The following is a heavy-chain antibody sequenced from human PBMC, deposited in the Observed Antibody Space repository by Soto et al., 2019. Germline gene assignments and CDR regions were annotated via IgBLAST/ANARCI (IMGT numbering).Heavy chain of an antibody. J-gene: IGHJ3*02. V-gene: IGHV4-34*01. Sequence: SETLSLTCAVYGGSFSGYYWSWIRQPPGKGLEWIGEINHSGSTNYNPSLKSRVTISVDTSKNQFSLKLSSVTAADTAVYYCARVLTGGVIVINAFDIWGQGTMVTVSS. D-gene: IGHD3-16*02. CDR1: GGSFSGYY. CDR2: INHSGST. CDR3: ARVLTGGVIVINAFDI.